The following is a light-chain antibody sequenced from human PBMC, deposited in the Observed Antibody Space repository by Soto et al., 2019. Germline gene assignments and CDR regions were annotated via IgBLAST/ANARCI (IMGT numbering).Light chain of an antibody. V-gene: IGLV2-23*01. CDR2: EGG. J-gene: IGLJ1*01. Sequence: QSVLTQPASVSWSPGQSITLSCTGTSSDVGSYNLVSWYQQHPGKAPKLMISEGGKRPSGVSNRFSGSKSGNTASLTFSGLQAEDEADYYCCSFAGGSTYVFGTGTKVTVL. CDR1: SSDVGSYNL. CDR3: CSFAGGSTYV.